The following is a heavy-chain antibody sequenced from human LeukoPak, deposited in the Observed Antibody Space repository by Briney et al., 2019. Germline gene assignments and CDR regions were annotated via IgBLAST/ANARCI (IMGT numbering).Heavy chain of an antibody. D-gene: IGHD3-3*01. CDR1: GFTFSSYE. CDR2: ISGSGSII. V-gene: IGHV3-48*03. CDR3: ARDSIGLFE. J-gene: IGHJ4*02. Sequence: PGGSLRLSCAASGFTFSSYEMNWVRQAPGKGLEWVSYISGSGSIIYYADSVKGRFTISRDNAKNSLCLQMNSLRAEDTAVYYCARDSIGLFEGGQGTLVTVSS.